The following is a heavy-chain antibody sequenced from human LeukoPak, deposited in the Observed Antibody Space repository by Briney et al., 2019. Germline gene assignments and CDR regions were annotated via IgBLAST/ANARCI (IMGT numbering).Heavy chain of an antibody. CDR2: INHSGST. CDR1: GVSFSGYY. CDR3: AREGITMVRGVIATYYYYYYMDV. J-gene: IGHJ6*03. D-gene: IGHD3-10*01. V-gene: IGHV4-34*01. Sequence: SETLSLTCAVYGVSFSGYYWSWIRQPPGKGLGWIGEINHSGSTNYNPSLKSRVTISVDTSKNQFSLKLSSVTAADTAVYYCAREGITMVRGVIATYYYYYYMDVWGKGTTVTVSS.